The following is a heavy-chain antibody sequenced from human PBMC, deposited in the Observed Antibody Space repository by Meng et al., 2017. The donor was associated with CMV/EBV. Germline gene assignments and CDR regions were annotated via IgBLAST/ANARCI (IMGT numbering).Heavy chain of an antibody. CDR2: IYYSGST. CDR1: GGSISSSSYY. J-gene: IGHJ4*02. Sequence: SETRSLTCTVSGGSISSSSYYWGWIRQPPGKGLEWIGSIYYSGSTYYNPSLKSRVTISVDTSKNQFSLKLSSVTAADTAVYYCARDDYDFWSGYYSDSDYWGQGTLVTVSS. D-gene: IGHD3-3*01. V-gene: IGHV4-39*07. CDR3: ARDDYDFWSGYYSDSDY.